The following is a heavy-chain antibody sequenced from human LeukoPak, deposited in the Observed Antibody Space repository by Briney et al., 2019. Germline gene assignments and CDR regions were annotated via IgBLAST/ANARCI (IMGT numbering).Heavy chain of an antibody. Sequence: PGGSLRLSCAASGFTFSSYAMSWVRQASGKGLEWVSAISGSGGSTYYADSVKGRFTISRDNSKNTLYLQMNSLRAEDTAVYYCAKDIRRELVAAAGTLEANWFDPWGQGTLVTVSS. CDR1: GFTFSSYA. CDR2: ISGSGGST. J-gene: IGHJ5*02. V-gene: IGHV3-23*01. D-gene: IGHD6-13*01. CDR3: AKDIRRELVAAAGTLEANWFDP.